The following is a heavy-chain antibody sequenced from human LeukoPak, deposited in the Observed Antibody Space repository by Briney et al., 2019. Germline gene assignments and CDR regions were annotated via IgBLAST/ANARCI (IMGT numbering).Heavy chain of an antibody. CDR1: GYTFTGYY. V-gene: IGHV1-2*02. CDR2: INPNSGGT. Sequence: GASVKVSCKASGYTFTGYYMHWVRQAPGQGLEWMGWINPNSGGTNYAQKFQGRVTMTRDTSISTAYMELSRLRSDDTAVYYCAGDETYSNYVSDYWGQGTLVTVSS. J-gene: IGHJ4*02. D-gene: IGHD4-11*01. CDR3: AGDETYSNYVSDY.